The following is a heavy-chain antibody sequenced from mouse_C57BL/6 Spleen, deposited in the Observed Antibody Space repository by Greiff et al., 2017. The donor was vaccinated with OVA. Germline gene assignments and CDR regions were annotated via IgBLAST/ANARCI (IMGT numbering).Heavy chain of an antibody. Sequence: EVQLQQSGAELVRPGASVKLSCTASGFNIKDDYMHWVKQRPEQGLEWIGWIDPENGDTESASKFQGKATITADTSSNTAYLQLSSLTSEDTAVYYCTKGTTVVAESYWGQGTLVTVSA. D-gene: IGHD1-1*01. CDR3: TKGTTVVAESY. J-gene: IGHJ3*01. CDR1: GFNIKDDY. V-gene: IGHV14-4*01. CDR2: IDPENGDT.